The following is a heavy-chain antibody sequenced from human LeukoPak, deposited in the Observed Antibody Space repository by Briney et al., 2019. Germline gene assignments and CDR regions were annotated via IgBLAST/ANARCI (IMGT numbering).Heavy chain of an antibody. Sequence: GATVKVSCKASGYTFTSYDINWVRQATGQGLEWMGWMNPNNGKTGYAQKFQGRVTISRDSSTNTAYMELNSLTSADTAVFYCARGQWDSYGSWYFDYWGQGTLVTVSS. CDR3: ARGQWDSYGSWYFDY. CDR1: GYTFTSYD. V-gene: IGHV1-8*01. D-gene: IGHD5-18*01. CDR2: MNPNNGKT. J-gene: IGHJ4*02.